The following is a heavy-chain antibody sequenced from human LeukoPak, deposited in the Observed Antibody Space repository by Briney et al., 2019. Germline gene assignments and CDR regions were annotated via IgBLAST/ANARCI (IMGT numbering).Heavy chain of an antibody. D-gene: IGHD1-1*01. CDR2: IIPIFGTA. Sequence: ASEKVSCKASGGTFSSYAISWVRQAPGQGLEWMGGIIPIFGTANYAQKFQGRVTITADESTSTAYMELSSLRSEDTAVYYCARDALGNWNVLTHWFDPWGQGTLVTVSS. J-gene: IGHJ5*02. CDR3: ARDALGNWNVLTHWFDP. CDR1: GGTFSSYA. V-gene: IGHV1-69*01.